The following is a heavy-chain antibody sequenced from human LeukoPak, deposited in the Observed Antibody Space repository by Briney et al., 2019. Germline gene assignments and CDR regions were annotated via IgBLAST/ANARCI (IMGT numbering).Heavy chain of an antibody. CDR1: GFTFSSYA. D-gene: IGHD7-27*01. CDR3: ARDANWVSPLYYFDY. J-gene: IGHJ4*02. V-gene: IGHV3-64*01. Sequence: PGGSLRLSCAASGFTFSSYAMHWVRQAPGKGLEYVSAISSNGGSTYYANSVKGRFTISRDNSKNTLYPQMGSLRAEDMAVYYCARDANWVSPLYYFDYWGQGTLVTVSS. CDR2: ISSNGGST.